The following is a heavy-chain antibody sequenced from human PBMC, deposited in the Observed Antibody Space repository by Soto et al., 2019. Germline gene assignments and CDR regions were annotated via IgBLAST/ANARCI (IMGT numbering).Heavy chain of an antibody. CDR1: GYTFTGYY. Sequence: ASVKVSCKASGYTFTGYYMHWVRQAPGQGLEWMGWINPNSGGTNYAQKFQGWVTMTRDTSISTAYMELSRLRSEDTAVYYCARSGIVTMVRGVLDVWGQGTTVTVSS. V-gene: IGHV1-2*04. CDR3: ARSGIVTMVRGVLDV. D-gene: IGHD3-10*01. J-gene: IGHJ6*02. CDR2: INPNSGGT.